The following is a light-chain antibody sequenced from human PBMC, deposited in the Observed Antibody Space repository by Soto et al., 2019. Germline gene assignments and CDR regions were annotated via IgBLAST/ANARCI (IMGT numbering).Light chain of an antibody. J-gene: IGLJ2*01. CDR2: DVS. V-gene: IGLV2-14*01. Sequence: QSALTQPASVSGSPGQSITISCTGTSSDVGGYNYVSWYQQHPGRAPKLIIYDVSNRPPGVSHRFSGSKSGNTASLTISGLQADDEADYYCSSYTDSSTLVVFGGGTKLTVL. CDR1: SSDVGGYNY. CDR3: SSYTDSSTLVV.